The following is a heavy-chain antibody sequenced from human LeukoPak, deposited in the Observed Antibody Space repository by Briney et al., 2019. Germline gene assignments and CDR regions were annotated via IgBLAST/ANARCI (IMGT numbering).Heavy chain of an antibody. J-gene: IGHJ4*02. CDR1: GFTFSSYG. CDR3: AKDTPNWGSYFDY. Sequence: PGGSLRLSCAASGFTFSSYGMHWVRQAPGQGLVWVAFIRYDGSNKYYADSVKGRFTISRDNSKNTLYLQMNSLRAEDTAVYYCAKDTPNWGSYFDYWGQGTLVTVSS. V-gene: IGHV3-30*02. CDR2: IRYDGSNK. D-gene: IGHD7-27*01.